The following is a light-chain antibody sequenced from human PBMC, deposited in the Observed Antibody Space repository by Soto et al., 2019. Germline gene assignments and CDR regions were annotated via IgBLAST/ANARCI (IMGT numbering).Light chain of an antibody. J-gene: IGKJ1*01. CDR1: QSISDT. Sequence: EIVMTQSPATLSVSPGGRATLSCRASQSISDTLAWYQQKPGQAPRLLIYGASRRATGFPARFSGSGSGTEFTLTISSLEPEDFAVYYCQQRSNWPITFGQGTKVDIK. CDR3: QQRSNWPIT. V-gene: IGKV3-15*01. CDR2: GAS.